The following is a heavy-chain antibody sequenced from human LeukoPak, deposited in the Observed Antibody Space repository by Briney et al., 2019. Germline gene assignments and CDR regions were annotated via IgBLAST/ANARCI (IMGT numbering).Heavy chain of an antibody. CDR3: AKDRDYYDSSGQD. D-gene: IGHD3-22*01. CDR2: IISSGSYI. CDR1: GFTFSSYT. V-gene: IGHV3-21*01. Sequence: GGSLRLSCAASGFTFSSYTMNWVRQAPGKGLEWVSSIISSGSYIYYADSVKGRFTISRDNSKNTLYLQMNSLRAEDTAVYYCAKDRDYYDSSGQDWGQGTLVTVSS. J-gene: IGHJ4*02.